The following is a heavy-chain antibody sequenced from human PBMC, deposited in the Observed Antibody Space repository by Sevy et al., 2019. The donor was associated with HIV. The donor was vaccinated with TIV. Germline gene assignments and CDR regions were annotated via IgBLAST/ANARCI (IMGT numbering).Heavy chain of an antibody. D-gene: IGHD3-22*01. V-gene: IGHV5-51*01. CDR1: GYSFTSYW. CDR3: ARGPYYYDSSGYYWTYYYYGMDV. J-gene: IGHJ6*02. CDR2: IYPGDSGT. Sequence: GESLKISCKGSGYSFTSYWIGWVRQMPGKGLEWMGIIYPGDSGTRYSPSFQGQVTISADKSISTAYLQWSSLKASDTAMYYCARGPYYYDSSGYYWTYYYYGMDVWGQGTTVTVSS.